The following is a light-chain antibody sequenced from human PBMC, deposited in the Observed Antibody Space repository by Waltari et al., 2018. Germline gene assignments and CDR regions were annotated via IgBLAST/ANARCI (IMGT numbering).Light chain of an antibody. J-gene: IGLJ2*01. CDR1: SSDVGSYDL. Sequence: QSALTQPASVSGSPGQSITISCTGTSSDVGSYDLVLCYQHHPGKAPKLMIYEVSKRPSGVSNRFSGSKSDNTASLTISGLQAEDEADYCCCSYAGSSTFYVVFGGGTKLTVL. CDR2: EVS. CDR3: CSYAGSSTFYVV. V-gene: IGLV2-23*02.